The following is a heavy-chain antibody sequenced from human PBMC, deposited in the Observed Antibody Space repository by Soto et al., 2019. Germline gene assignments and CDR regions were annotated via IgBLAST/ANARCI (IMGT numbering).Heavy chain of an antibody. Sequence: VQLLESGGGLVQPGGSLRLSCAASGFTFSSYAMNWVRQAPGKGPEGVSFISGAGDSTYYADSVKGRSTISRDNSRNTLYLQMNSLRAEDTAIYYCAKRAGDGYLDYWGQGTLVTVSS. CDR2: ISGAGDST. CDR3: AKRAGDGYLDY. CDR1: GFTFSSYA. V-gene: IGHV3-23*01. J-gene: IGHJ4*02. D-gene: IGHD4-17*01.